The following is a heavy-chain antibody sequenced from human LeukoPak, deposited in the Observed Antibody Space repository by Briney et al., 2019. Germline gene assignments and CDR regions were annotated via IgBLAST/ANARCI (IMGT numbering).Heavy chain of an antibody. D-gene: IGHD2-2*01. V-gene: IGHV3-33*06. CDR1: GFTFSSYG. CDR2: IWCDGSNK. J-gene: IGHJ4*02. Sequence: GGSLRLSCAASGFTFSSYGMHWVRQAPGKGLEWVAVIWCDGSNKYYADSVKGRFTISRDNSKNTLYLQMNSLRAEDTAVYYCAKVNQLLSSGYFDYWGQGTLATVSS. CDR3: AKVNQLLSSGYFDY.